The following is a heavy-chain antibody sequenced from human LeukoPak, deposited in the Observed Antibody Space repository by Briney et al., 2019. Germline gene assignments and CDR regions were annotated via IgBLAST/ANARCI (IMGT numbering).Heavy chain of an antibody. CDR3: ARETAYDYGDLPGPTQFDP. Sequence: WASVKVSCKASGYTFTGYYMHWVRQAPGQGLEWMGWINPNSGGTNYAQKLQGRVTMTTDTSTSTAYMELRSLRSDDTAVYYCARETAYDYGDLPGPTQFDPWGQGTLVTVSS. CDR1: GYTFTGYY. D-gene: IGHD4-17*01. V-gene: IGHV1-2*02. CDR2: INPNSGGT. J-gene: IGHJ5*02.